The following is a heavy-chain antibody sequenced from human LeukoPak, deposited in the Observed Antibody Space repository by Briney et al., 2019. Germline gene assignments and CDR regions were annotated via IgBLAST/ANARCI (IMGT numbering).Heavy chain of an antibody. CDR3: ASRKLGNDY. CDR1: GGSISTYY. D-gene: IGHD7-27*01. J-gene: IGHJ4*02. Sequence: SETLSLTCTLSGGSISTYYWSWVRQPPGKGLEWIGYIYYTGSTDYNPSLKSRVTMSVDTSKNQFSLKLSSVTAADTAVYYCASRKLGNDYWGQGTLVTVSS. V-gene: IGHV4-59*01. CDR2: IYYTGST.